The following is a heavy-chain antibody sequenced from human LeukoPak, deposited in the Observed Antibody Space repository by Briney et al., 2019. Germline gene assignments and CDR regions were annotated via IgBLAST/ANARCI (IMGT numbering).Heavy chain of an antibody. CDR2: MYLSGTT. J-gene: IGHJ4*02. CDR3: AGLVGRYSSGLYYYYFDY. V-gene: IGHV4-4*02. D-gene: IGHD3-22*01. CDR1: GDSINSLDL. Sequence: PXXTLSLTCTVSGDSINSLDLWSWVRQPPGKGLEWXGEMYLSGTTHSNPSVKSRVTISIDKSKNQFFLNLSSVTAADTAVYYCAGLVGRYSSGLYYYYFDYWGQGTLVTVSS.